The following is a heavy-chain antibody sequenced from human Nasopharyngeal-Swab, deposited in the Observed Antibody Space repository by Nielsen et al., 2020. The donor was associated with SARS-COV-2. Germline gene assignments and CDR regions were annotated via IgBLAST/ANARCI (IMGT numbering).Heavy chain of an antibody. CDR3: ARGRDYGDYVDYFDY. V-gene: IGHV4-34*01. D-gene: IGHD4-17*01. Sequence: GTWLEWIGEINHSGSTNYNPSLKSRVTISVDTSKNQFSLKLSSVTAADTAVYYCARGRDYGDYVDYFDYWGQGTLVTVSS. J-gene: IGHJ4*02. CDR2: INHSGST.